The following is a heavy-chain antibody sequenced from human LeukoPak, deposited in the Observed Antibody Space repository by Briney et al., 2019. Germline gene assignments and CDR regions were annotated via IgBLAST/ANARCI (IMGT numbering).Heavy chain of an antibody. CDR2: ISTYSSNT. V-gene: IGHV1-18*01. Sequence: GASVKVSCKPSGYTFTTYDINWVRQAPGQGLEWMGRISTYSSNTNYAQKLQGRVTMTTDTSTSTAYMELRSLRSDDTAVYYCARARTNDYGDGFDYWGQGTLVTVSS. CDR1: GYTFTTYD. CDR3: ARARTNDYGDGFDY. J-gene: IGHJ4*02. D-gene: IGHD4/OR15-4a*01.